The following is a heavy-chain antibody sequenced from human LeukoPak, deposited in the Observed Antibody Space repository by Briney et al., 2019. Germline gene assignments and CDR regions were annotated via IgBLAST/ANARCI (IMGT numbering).Heavy chain of an antibody. CDR3: ARDYMVRGVIDY. CDR1: GGSISITTYY. V-gene: IGHV4-39*07. J-gene: IGHJ4*02. D-gene: IGHD3-10*01. CDR2: IYYSGST. Sequence: SETLSLTCTVSGGSISITTYYWGWIRQPPGKGLEWIGNIYYSGSTYYNPSLKSRVTISVDTSKNQFSLELSSVTAADTAVYYCARDYMVRGVIDYWGQGTLVTVSS.